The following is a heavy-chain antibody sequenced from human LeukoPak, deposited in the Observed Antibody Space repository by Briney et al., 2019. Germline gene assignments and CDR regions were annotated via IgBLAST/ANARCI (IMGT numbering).Heavy chain of an antibody. J-gene: IGHJ5*02. D-gene: IGHD3-10*01. V-gene: IGHV3-74*01. CDR3: TRRGDDSAFDP. Sequence: GGSLRLSCGASGFTFSRYWMHWVRQVPGKGLLWVSRINTDGGHTDYAGSVKGRFTISRDNAKDTLYLQMTSLRVEDTAVHYCTRRGDDSAFDPWGQGTLVTVSS. CDR2: INTDGGHT. CDR1: GFTFSRYW.